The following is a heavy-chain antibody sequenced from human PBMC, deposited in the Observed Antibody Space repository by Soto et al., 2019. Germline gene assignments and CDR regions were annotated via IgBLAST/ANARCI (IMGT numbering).Heavy chain of an antibody. V-gene: IGHV3-30*18. D-gene: IGHD2-15*01. Sequence: QVQLVESGGGVGQPGRSLRLSCAAPGFTFSSFGMHWVRQAPGKGLEWVAFISYDGRKKYYADSVKGRFTISRDNSKNTLYLQMNSLRAEDTAVHYCAKDISDCSGGSCYSDNYYYGMDVLGQGTTVTVSS. CDR3: AKDISDCSGGSCYSDNYYYGMDV. J-gene: IGHJ6*01. CDR2: ISYDGRKK. CDR1: GFTFSSFG.